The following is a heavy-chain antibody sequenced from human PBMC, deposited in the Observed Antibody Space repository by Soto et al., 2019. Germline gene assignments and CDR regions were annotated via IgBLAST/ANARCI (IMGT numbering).Heavy chain of an antibody. CDR1: GFTVSSNY. CDR2: IYSGGST. Sequence: GGSLRLSCAASGFTVSSNYMSWVRQAQGKGLEWVSVIYSGGSTYYADSVKGRFTISRDNSKNTLYLQMNSLRAEDTAVYYSASEIAVAGSFDYWGQGTLVTVSS. V-gene: IGHV3-66*01. CDR3: ASEIAVAGSFDY. J-gene: IGHJ4*02. D-gene: IGHD6-19*01.